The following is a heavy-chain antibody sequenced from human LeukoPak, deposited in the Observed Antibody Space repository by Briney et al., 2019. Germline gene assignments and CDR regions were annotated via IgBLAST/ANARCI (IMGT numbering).Heavy chain of an antibody. Sequence: ASVKVSCKASGYTFTGYYMHWVRQAPGQGLEWMGWINPNSGGTNYAQKFQGRVTMTRDTSISTAYMELSRLRSDDTAVYYCASGSYYYDSSGHYPLDYWGQGTLVTVSS. CDR1: GYTFTGYY. D-gene: IGHD3-22*01. CDR3: ASGSYYYDSSGHYPLDY. J-gene: IGHJ4*02. CDR2: INPNSGGT. V-gene: IGHV1-2*02.